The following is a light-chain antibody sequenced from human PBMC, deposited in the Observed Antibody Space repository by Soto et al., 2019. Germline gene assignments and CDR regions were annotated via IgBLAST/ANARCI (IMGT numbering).Light chain of an antibody. CDR3: HQRQSWPRT. J-gene: IGKJ1*01. V-gene: IGKV3-11*01. CDR1: QYINTR. CDR2: PTS. Sequence: EIVLTQSPATLSSFPGDRVTLSCRASQYINTRLAWYQHRPGQAPRLPIYPTSIRAAGIPARFSASGSGTDFTLTISDVQPEDFALYYCHQRQSWPRTFGQGTKVDIK.